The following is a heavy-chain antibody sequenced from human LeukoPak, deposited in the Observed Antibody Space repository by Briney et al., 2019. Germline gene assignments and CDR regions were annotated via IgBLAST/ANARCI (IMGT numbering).Heavy chain of an antibody. CDR1: GGSISSYY. Sequence: PSETLSLTCTVSGGSISSYYWSWIRQPPGKGLEWIGYIYYSGSTNYNPSLKSRVTISVDTSKNQFSLKLSSVTAADTAVYYCARGVTIFGVVESVALYYFDYWGQGTLVTVSS. CDR3: ARGVTIFGVVESVALYYFDY. CDR2: IYYSGST. V-gene: IGHV4-59*01. J-gene: IGHJ4*02. D-gene: IGHD3-3*01.